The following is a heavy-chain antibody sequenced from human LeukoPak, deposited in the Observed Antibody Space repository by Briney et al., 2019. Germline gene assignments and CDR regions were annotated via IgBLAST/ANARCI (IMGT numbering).Heavy chain of an antibody. CDR1: GGSFSGYY. CDR3: ARGSRTPDY. CDR2: INHSGRT. J-gene: IGHJ4*02. Sequence: SETLSLTCAVYGGSFSGYYWIWIRQPPGKGLEWIGEINHSGRTIYNPSLQSRVTISVDTSKIQFSLKLSSVSAADTAVYYCARGSRTPDYWGQGTLVSVSS. V-gene: IGHV4-34*01.